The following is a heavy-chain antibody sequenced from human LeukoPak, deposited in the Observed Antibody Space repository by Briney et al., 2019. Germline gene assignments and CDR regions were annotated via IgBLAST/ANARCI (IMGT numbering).Heavy chain of an antibody. Sequence: GKSLRISCKGSGYSFTSYWISWVRQMPGKGLEWMGRIDPSDSYTNYSPSFQGHVTISADKSISTAYLQWSSPKASDTAMYYCASVDTAMVTRDSYYYGMDVWGKGTTVTVSS. CDR2: IDPSDSYT. J-gene: IGHJ6*04. V-gene: IGHV5-10-1*01. D-gene: IGHD5-18*01. CDR3: ASVDTAMVTRDSYYYGMDV. CDR1: GYSFTSYW.